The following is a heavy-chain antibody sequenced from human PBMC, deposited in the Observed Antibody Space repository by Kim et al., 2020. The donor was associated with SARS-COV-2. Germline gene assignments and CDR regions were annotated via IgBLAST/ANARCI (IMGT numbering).Heavy chain of an antibody. Sequence: GGFLRLSCAASGFTFDDYAMHWVRQAPGKGLEWVSGISWNSGSIGYADSVKGRFTISRDNAKNSLYLQMNSLRAEDTALYYCAKDMASFIAAAIGYWGQGTLVTVSS. CDR3: AKDMASFIAAAIGY. D-gene: IGHD6-13*01. CDR1: GFTFDDYA. J-gene: IGHJ4*02. V-gene: IGHV3-9*01. CDR2: ISWNSGSI.